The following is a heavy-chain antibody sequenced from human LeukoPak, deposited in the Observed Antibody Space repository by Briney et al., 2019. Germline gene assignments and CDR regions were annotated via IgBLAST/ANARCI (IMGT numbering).Heavy chain of an antibody. CDR2: IKSDGST. CDR1: GFTFSSYW. J-gene: IGHJ1*01. V-gene: IGHV3-74*01. D-gene: IGHD3-22*01. CDR3: ARAPSEIGGYYPEYFRH. Sequence: GGSLRLSCAASGFTFSSYWMHWVRQAPGKGLVWVARIKSDGSTNYADSVKGRFTISRDNAKNTLSLQMNSLRAEDTGVYYCARAPSEIGGYYPEYFRHWGQGTLVTVSS.